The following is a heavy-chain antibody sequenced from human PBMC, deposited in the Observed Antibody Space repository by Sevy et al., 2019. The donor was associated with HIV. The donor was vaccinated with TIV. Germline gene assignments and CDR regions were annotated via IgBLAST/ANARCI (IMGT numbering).Heavy chain of an antibody. CDR2: ISYDGSNK. J-gene: IGHJ4*02. V-gene: IGHV3-30*18. CDR3: AKDCGDYGYDY. CDR1: GFTFSSYG. D-gene: IGHD4-17*01. Sequence: GGSLRLSCAASGFTFSSYGMHWVRQAPGKGLEWVAVISYDGSNKYYADSVKGRFTISRDNSKNTLYLQMNSLRAEDTAVYYCAKDCGDYGYDYWGQGTLVTVSS.